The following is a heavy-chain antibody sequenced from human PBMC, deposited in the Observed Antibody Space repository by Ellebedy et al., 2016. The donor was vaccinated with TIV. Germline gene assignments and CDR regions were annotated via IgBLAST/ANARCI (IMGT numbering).Heavy chain of an antibody. Sequence: PGGSLRLSCAASGFTFSSYWMHWVRQAPGKGLVWVSRINSDGSSTSYADSVKGRFTISRDNAKNTLYLQMNSLKAEDTAVYYCARGGNWKGGNPAYWGQGTLVTVSS. CDR2: INSDGSST. V-gene: IGHV3-74*01. CDR1: GFTFSSYW. J-gene: IGHJ4*02. CDR3: ARGGNWKGGNPAY. D-gene: IGHD4-23*01.